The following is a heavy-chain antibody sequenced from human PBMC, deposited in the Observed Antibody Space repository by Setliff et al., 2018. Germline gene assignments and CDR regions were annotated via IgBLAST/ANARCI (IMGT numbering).Heavy chain of an antibody. Sequence: PSETLSLTCTVSGGSISTPYYYWSWIRQAPGKGLEWIGDFYFRGSHYYKPSLESRLSISVDTSKNQLSLTLTSVTAADTAVYYCARDNTIVGATDYWGQGALVTVSS. V-gene: IGHV4-30-4*08. CDR2: FYFRGSH. CDR3: ARDNTIVGATDY. J-gene: IGHJ4*02. D-gene: IGHD1-26*01. CDR1: GGSISTPYYY.